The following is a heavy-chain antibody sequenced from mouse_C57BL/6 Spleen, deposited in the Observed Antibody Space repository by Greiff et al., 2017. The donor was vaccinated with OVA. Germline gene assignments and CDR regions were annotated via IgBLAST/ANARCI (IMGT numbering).Heavy chain of an antibody. V-gene: IGHV14-3*01. J-gene: IGHJ1*03. D-gene: IGHD2-2*01. CDR1: GFTIKNSY. CDR2: IDPANGNT. CDR3: ARGGYVGYFDV. Sequence: VQLQQSVAELVRPGASVKLSCTASGFTIKNSYMHWVKQRPEQGLEWIGRIDPANGNTKYAPKFQGKATITADTSSNTAYLQLSSLTSEDTAIYYCARGGYVGYFDVWGTGTTVTVSS.